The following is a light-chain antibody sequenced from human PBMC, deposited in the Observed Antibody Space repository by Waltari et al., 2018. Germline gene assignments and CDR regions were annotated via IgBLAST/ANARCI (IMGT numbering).Light chain of an antibody. J-gene: IGKJ5*01. V-gene: IGKV3-11*01. CDR3: HQRSNWPIT. CDR2: GAS. Sequence: EIVLTQSPATLSVSPGESATLTCRASQSVDSYLLWYQQKPGQTPRLLVYGASTRATGIPARFSASGSGTYFTLTIDSLESEDFAVYYCHQRSNWPITFGQGTRLEIK. CDR1: QSVDSY.